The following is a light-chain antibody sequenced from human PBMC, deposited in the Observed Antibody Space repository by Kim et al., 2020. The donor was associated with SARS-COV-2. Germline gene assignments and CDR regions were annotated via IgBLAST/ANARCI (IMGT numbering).Light chain of an antibody. Sequence: FMLTQPHSVSESPGKTVTISCTRSSGSIASNYVQWYQQRPGSSPTTVIYEDNQRPSGVPDRFSGSIDSSSNSASLTISGLKTEDEADYYCQSYDSSNRVFGGGTLLTVL. V-gene: IGLV6-57*01. CDR2: EDN. J-gene: IGLJ3*02. CDR3: QSYDSSNRV. CDR1: SGSIASNY.